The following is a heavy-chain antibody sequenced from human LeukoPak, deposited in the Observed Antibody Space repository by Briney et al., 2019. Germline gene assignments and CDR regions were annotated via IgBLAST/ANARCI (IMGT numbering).Heavy chain of an antibody. Sequence: SETLSLTRTVSGGSISSYYWSWIRQPPGKGLEWIGYIYYSGSTNYNPSLKSRVTISVDTSKNQFSLKLSSVTAADTAVYYCARAFRYDILTGYYPPDYWGQGTLVTVSS. CDR3: ARAFRYDILTGYYPPDY. D-gene: IGHD3-9*01. CDR2: IYYSGST. V-gene: IGHV4-59*01. CDR1: GGSISSYY. J-gene: IGHJ4*02.